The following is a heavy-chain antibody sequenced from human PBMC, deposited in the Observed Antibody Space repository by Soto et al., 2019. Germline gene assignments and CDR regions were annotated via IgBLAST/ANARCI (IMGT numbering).Heavy chain of an antibody. J-gene: IGHJ5*02. CDR1: GGTFSSYA. Sequence: QVQLVQSGAEVKKPGSSVKVSCKASGGTFSSYAISWVRQAPGQGLEWMGGIIPIFGTANYAQKFQGRVTITADESTSTAYRELGSLRSEDTAVYYCARDGDIAAAGTLWFDPWGQGTLVTVSS. CDR3: ARDGDIAAAGTLWFDP. D-gene: IGHD6-13*01. CDR2: IIPIFGTA. V-gene: IGHV1-69*12.